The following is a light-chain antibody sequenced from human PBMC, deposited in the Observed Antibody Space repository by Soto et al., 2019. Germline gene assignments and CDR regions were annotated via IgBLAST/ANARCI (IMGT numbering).Light chain of an antibody. CDR2: DAS. Sequence: EIVLTQSPGTLSLSPGERGTLSCRASQSVSSGYLAWYQQKPGQAPRLLIYDASSRATGIPDRFSGSGSGTDFTLTISRLEPEDFAVYYCQQYGSSLWTFGQGTKWIS. CDR3: QQYGSSLWT. V-gene: IGKV3-20*01. J-gene: IGKJ1*01. CDR1: QSVSSGY.